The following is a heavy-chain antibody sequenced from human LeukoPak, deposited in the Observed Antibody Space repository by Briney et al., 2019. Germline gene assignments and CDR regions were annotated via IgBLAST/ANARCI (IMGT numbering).Heavy chain of an antibody. CDR2: IIPILRIA. CDR3: ASPLAGYCSSTSCPFGNYYYYGMDV. D-gene: IGHD2-2*01. CDR1: EGTFSSYA. Sequence: SVKVSCKASEGTFSSYAISWVRQAPGQRLDWIGRIIPILRIANDAQKFQGRVTITADKSTSTAYMELSSLRSEDTAVYYCASPLAGYCSSTSCPFGNYYYYGMDVWGQGTTVTVSS. J-gene: IGHJ6*02. V-gene: IGHV1-69*04.